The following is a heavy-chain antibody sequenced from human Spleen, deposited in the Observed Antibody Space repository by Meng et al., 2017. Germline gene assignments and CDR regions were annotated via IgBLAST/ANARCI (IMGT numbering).Heavy chain of an antibody. J-gene: IGHJ4*02. CDR1: GGTFRNFW. CDR3: AKATSGSYPKYYFDY. Sequence: GESLKISCVASGGTFRNFWMTWVRQAPGKGLEWVSAISGSGGSTYYADSVKGRFTISRDNSKNTLYLQMNSLRAEDTAVYYCAKATSGSYPKYYFDYWGQGTLVTVSS. V-gene: IGHV3-23*01. D-gene: IGHD1-26*01. CDR2: ISGSGGST.